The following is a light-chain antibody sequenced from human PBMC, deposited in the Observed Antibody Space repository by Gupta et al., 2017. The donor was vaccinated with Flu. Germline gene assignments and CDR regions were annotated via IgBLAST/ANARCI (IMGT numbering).Light chain of an antibody. J-gene: IGKJ4*01. CDR2: AAS. CDR3: QQYNSFPLT. Sequence: IQITQSPSSLYSSAGDRVTITCRASQGISTHLAWSQQKPGRAPKSLIYAASRLQSGVPSKFSGSGSGTDFTLTISSLQPEDFATYNCQQYNSFPLTFGGGTKVEI. CDR1: QGISTH. V-gene: IGKV1-16*02.